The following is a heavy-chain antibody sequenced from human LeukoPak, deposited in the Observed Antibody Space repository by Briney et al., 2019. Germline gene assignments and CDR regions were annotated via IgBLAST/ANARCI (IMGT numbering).Heavy chain of an antibody. V-gene: IGHV1-18*01. D-gene: IGHD5-12*01. CDR1: GYTFTSYG. CDR3: ARDGYSGYDLGGVVGYYYYYMDV. J-gene: IGHJ6*03. CDR2: ISAYNGNT. Sequence: GASVKVSCKASGYTFTSYGISWVRQAPGQGLEWMGWISAYNGNTNYAQKLQGRVTMTTDTSTSTAYMELRSLRSDDTAVYYCARDGYSGYDLGGVVGYYYYYMDVWGKGTTVTVSS.